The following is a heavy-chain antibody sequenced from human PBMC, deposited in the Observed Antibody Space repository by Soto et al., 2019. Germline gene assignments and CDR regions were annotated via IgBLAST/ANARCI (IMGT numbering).Heavy chain of an antibody. D-gene: IGHD6-13*01. CDR3: ARYSNNWFQTEGMDV. Sequence: PSGTLYLTRTVSVDTITTYYWSWIRQPAGKGLEWIGRIDTSGNTNYNPSLKSRVTMSVDTSKKQFSLKLTSVTAADTAVYYCARYSNNWFQTEGMDVWGQGTTVTVSS. J-gene: IGHJ6*02. CDR1: VDTITTYY. CDR2: IDTSGNT. V-gene: IGHV4-4*07.